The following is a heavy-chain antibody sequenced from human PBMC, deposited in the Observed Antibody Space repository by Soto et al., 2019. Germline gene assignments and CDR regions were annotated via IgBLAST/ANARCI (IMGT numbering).Heavy chain of an antibody. CDR3: ARLPGGTAPRPAY. Sequence: GGSLRLSCSASGFNFSRYEMNWVRQGPGRGLEWISYISPSDSAAYYADSVKGRFTISRDNTKNALILQMNSLRVEDTAVYYCARLPGGTAPRPAYWGQGTPVTVSS. J-gene: IGHJ4*02. CDR1: GFNFSRYE. D-gene: IGHD6-6*01. CDR2: ISPSDSAA. V-gene: IGHV3-48*03.